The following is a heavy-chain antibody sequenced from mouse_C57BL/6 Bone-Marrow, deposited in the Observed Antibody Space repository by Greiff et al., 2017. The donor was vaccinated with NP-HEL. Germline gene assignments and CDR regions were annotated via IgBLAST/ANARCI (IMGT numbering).Heavy chain of an antibody. CDR2: ISDGGSYT. CDR3: AREWWLRRLAY. CDR1: GFTFSSYA. V-gene: IGHV5-4*01. J-gene: IGHJ3*01. Sequence: DVMLVESGGGLVKPGGSLKLSCAASGFTFSSYAMSWVRQTPEKRLEWVATISDGGSYTYYPDNVKGRFTISRDNAKNNLYLQMSHLKSEDTAMYYCAREWWLRRLAYWGQGTLVTVSA. D-gene: IGHD2-2*01.